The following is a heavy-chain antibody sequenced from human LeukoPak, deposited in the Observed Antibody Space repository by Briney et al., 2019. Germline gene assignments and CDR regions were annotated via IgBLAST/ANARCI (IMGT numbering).Heavy chain of an antibody. Sequence: PGGSLRLSCAASGFISSSYAMHWVRQAPGKGLEYVSAISSNGGSTYYANSVKGRFTISRDNSKNTLYLQMGSLRAEDMAVYYCARVVYDFWSGHNWFDPWGQGTLVTVSS. V-gene: IGHV3-64*01. CDR2: ISSNGGST. J-gene: IGHJ5*02. D-gene: IGHD3-3*01. CDR3: ARVVYDFWSGHNWFDP. CDR1: GFISSSYA.